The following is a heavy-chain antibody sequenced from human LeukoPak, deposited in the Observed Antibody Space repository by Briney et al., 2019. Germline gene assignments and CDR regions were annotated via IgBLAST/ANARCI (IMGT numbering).Heavy chain of an antibody. CDR2: INSDGSST. V-gene: IGHV3-74*01. D-gene: IGHD5-24*01. J-gene: IGHJ4*02. CDR1: GFTLSSYW. Sequence: PGGSLRLACAPSGFTLSSYWMHWFRQAPGKGLVWVSRINSDGSSTSYADSVKGRFTISRDNAKNTLYLQMNSLRADDPAVYYCARGDGHDWGQGTLVTVSS. CDR3: ARGDGHD.